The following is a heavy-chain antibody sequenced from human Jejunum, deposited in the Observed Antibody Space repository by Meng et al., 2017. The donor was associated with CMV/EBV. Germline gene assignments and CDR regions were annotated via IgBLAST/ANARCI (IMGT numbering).Heavy chain of an antibody. D-gene: IGHD3-10*01. CDR2: TYYRSKWYN. CDR3: ARLAIRGLMSDYNVMDV. CDR1: SSYIAA. V-gene: IGHV6-1*01. Sequence: SSYIAAWKWLRQSPSRGLEWLGRTYYRSKWYNEYAESVRGRIAINADKSRNQFSLQLNSVTPEDTAVYYCARLAIRGLMSDYNVMDVWGQGTTVTVSS. J-gene: IGHJ6*02.